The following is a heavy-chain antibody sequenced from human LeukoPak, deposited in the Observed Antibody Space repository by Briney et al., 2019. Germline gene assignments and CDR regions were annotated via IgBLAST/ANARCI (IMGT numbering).Heavy chain of an antibody. D-gene: IGHD5-12*01. CDR3: ARAPMDIVATISRYYYYMDV. Sequence: ASVKVSCKASGYTFTSYGINWVRQAPGQGLEWMGWISAYNGNTNYAQKLQGRVTMTTDTSTSTAYMELRSLRSDDTAVYYCARAPMDIVATISRYYYYMDVWGKGTTVTISS. CDR1: GYTFTSYG. CDR2: ISAYNGNT. V-gene: IGHV1-18*01. J-gene: IGHJ6*03.